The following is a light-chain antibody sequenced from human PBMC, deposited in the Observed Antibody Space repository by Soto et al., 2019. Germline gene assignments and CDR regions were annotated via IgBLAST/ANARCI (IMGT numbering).Light chain of an antibody. CDR1: QSINTY. CDR2: AAS. Sequence: DIQMTQSPSSLSASIGDGVTITCRASQSINTYLNLYQQKPGKAPKLLISAASNLQSGVPSRFRGSGSGTDFSLTISSLETYDSATYYGQQSFSTLLITFGHRTRLEIK. J-gene: IGKJ5*01. V-gene: IGKV1-39*01. CDR3: QQSFSTLLIT.